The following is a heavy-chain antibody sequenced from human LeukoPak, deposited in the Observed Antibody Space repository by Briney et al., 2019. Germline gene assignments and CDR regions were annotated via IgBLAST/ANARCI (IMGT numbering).Heavy chain of an antibody. Sequence: GGSLRLSCAASGFTFSSDGMHWVRQAPGKGLEWVAVISCDGINKYYTDSVKGRFTISRDNSKNTLYLQMNSLRAEDTAVYFCAKGAGVHDAFDRWGRERMVSVSS. CDR2: ISCDGINK. V-gene: IGHV3-30*18. CDR3: AKGAGVHDAFDR. J-gene: IGHJ3*02. D-gene: IGHD6-19*01. CDR1: GFTFSSDG.